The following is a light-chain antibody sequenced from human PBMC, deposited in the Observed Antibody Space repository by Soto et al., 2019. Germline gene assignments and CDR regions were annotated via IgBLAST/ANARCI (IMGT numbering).Light chain of an antibody. J-gene: IGLJ1*01. V-gene: IGLV2-23*02. CDR2: EVT. CDR1: SSDIGSYDL. Sequence: QSALTQPDSVSGSPGQSITISCTGTSSDIGSYDLVSWYQKHPGTAPKLIIYEVTKRPSGVSTRFSGSKSGNTASLTIAGLQAVDEADYYCCSFADFTYVFGTGTKLTVL. CDR3: CSFADFTYV.